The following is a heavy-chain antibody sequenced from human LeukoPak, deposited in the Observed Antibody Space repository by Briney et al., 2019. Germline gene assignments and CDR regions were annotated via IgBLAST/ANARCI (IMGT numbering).Heavy chain of an antibody. J-gene: IGHJ4*02. CDR3: ARRRTNNLDFDY. CDR2: IYYSGST. CDR1: GGSISSYY. V-gene: IGHV4-59*12. D-gene: IGHD1/OR15-1a*01. Sequence: SETLSLTCTVSGGSISSYYWSWIRQPPGKGLEWIGYIYYSGSTNYNPSLKSRVTISVDTSKNQFSLKLSSVTAADTAVYYCARRRTNNLDFDYWGQGTLVTVSS.